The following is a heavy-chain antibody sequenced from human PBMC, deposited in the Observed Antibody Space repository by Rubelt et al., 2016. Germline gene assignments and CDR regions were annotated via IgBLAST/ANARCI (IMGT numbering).Heavy chain of an antibody. CDR2: IYWDDDK. D-gene: IGHD6-13*01. Sequence: QITLKESGPTLVKPTQTLTLTCTFSGFSLSTSGVGVGWIRQPPGQALEWLALIYWDDDKRYSPSLKSRLTVTKDTAKNQVVLSMTDMDPVDTATYYCAGRLGYSSSWAGGFFDYWGQGTLVTVSS. CDR3: AGRLGYSSSWAGGFFDY. J-gene: IGHJ4*02. CDR1: GFSLSTSGVG. V-gene: IGHV2-5*02.